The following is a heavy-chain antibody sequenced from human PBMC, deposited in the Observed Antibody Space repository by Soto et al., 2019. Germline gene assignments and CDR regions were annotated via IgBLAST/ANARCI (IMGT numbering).Heavy chain of an antibody. J-gene: IGHJ5*02. V-gene: IGHV1-69*08. Sequence: QVQLVQSGAEVKKPGSSVKVSCKASGGTFSSYTISWVRQAPGQGLEWMGRIIPILGIANYAQKFQGRVTITADKSTSTAYRELSGLKSEDTAVYYCAREGIDWNGTKTNWFDPWGQGTLVTVSS. CDR1: GGTFSSYT. CDR2: IIPILGIA. D-gene: IGHD1-1*01. CDR3: AREGIDWNGTKTNWFDP.